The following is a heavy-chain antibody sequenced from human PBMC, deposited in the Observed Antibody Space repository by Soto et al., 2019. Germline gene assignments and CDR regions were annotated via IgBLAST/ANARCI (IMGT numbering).Heavy chain of an antibody. Sequence: LSLTCTVSGGSSIGYYSSWIRQHPGKGLEWIGYIYYSGSTYYNPSLKSRVTISVDTSKNQFSLKLSSVTAADTAVYYCARDQDYGFDYWGQGTLVTVSS. CDR3: ARDQDYGFDY. J-gene: IGHJ4*02. CDR2: IYYSGST. D-gene: IGHD4-17*01. CDR1: GGSSIGYY. V-gene: IGHV4-31*03.